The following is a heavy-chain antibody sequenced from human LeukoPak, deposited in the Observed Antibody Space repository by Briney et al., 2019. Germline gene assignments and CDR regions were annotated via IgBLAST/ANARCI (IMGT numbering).Heavy chain of an antibody. J-gene: IGHJ4*02. CDR2: IYTSGST. Sequence: PSQTLSLTCTVSGDSISSGIHSWNWIRQPAGKGLEWIVRIYTSGSTNYNPSLKSRFTISLDTSKNQFSLKLSSVTAADTAVYYCARSSESYDSSGYYSYYFDYWGQGTLVTVSS. CDR1: GDSISSGIHS. CDR3: ARSSESYDSSGYYSYYFDY. D-gene: IGHD3-22*01. V-gene: IGHV4-61*02.